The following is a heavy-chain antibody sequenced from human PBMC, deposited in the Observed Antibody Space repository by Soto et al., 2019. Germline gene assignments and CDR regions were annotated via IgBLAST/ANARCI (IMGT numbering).Heavy chain of an antibody. V-gene: IGHV3-21*01. CDR2: ISSRSNFI. Sequence: PGGSLRLSCEASGFIFGNYSMNWVRQAPGKGLEWVSSISSRSNFIYYADSLRGRVTISRDNTQNSLHLQMNSLRVEDTAIYYCARVKKLYGKSVYYYRMDVWGQGTTVTVSS. J-gene: IGHJ6*02. D-gene: IGHD2-8*01. CDR3: ARVKKLYGKSVYYYRMDV. CDR1: GFIFGNYS.